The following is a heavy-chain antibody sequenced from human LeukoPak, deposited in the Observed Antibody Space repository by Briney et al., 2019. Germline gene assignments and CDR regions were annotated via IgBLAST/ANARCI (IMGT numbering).Heavy chain of an antibody. J-gene: IGHJ6*03. V-gene: IGHV1-2*02. CDR1: GYTFTGYY. CDR2: INPNSGGT. CDR3: ARGNLVAATLGYYYYMDV. D-gene: IGHD2-15*01. Sequence: ASVKVSCKASGYTFTGYYIHWVRQAPGQGLEWMGWINPNSGGTNYAQKFQGRVTMTRDTSINTAYMELSGLRFDDTAVYYCARGNLVAATLGYYYYMDVWGKGTTVTVSS.